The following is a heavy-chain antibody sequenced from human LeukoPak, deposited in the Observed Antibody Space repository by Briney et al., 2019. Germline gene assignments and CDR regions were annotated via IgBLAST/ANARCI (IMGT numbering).Heavy chain of an antibody. CDR1: GYTFTSYY. D-gene: IGHD6-6*01. J-gene: IGHJ6*03. CDR3: VIAAPNYYYYYMDV. V-gene: IGHV1-46*01. Sequence: ASVKVSCKASGYTFTSYYMHWVRQAPGQGLEWMGIINPSGGSTSYAQKFQGRVTMTRDMSTSTVYMELSSLRSEDTAVYYCVIAAPNYYYYYMDVWGKGTTVTVPS. CDR2: INPSGGST.